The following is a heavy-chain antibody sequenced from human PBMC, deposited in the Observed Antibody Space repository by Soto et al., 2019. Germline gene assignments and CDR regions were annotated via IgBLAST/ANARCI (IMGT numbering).Heavy chain of an antibody. V-gene: IGHV4-34*01. J-gene: IGHJ5*02. CDR3: AMYFFGAYYPGRRQRTKLPIPKKWFDP. D-gene: IGHD3-3*01. CDR1: GGSFSGYY. Sequence: KPSETLSLTRAVCGGSFSGYYCSWIRQPPWKGLEWIGEINHSGSTNYNPSLKIRVKISVDTSKNQFSLKLSSVTAADTAVYYCAMYFFGAYYPGRRQRTKLPIPKKWFDPWGQGILIPVCS. CDR2: INHSGST.